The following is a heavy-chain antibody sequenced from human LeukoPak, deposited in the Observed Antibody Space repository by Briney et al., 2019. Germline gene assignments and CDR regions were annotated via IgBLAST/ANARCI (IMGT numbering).Heavy chain of an antibody. Sequence: PGGSLRLSCGASGFTCRTSWMNWVRQAPGKGLEWVASINPDGSEKYSVDSVKGRFTISRDNAKNSLYLQMNSLRAEDTAVYYCARDRGYSSFDYWGQGTLVTVSS. CDR3: ARDRGYSSFDY. CDR2: INPDGSEK. V-gene: IGHV3-7*01. D-gene: IGHD6-19*01. J-gene: IGHJ4*02. CDR1: GFTCRTSW.